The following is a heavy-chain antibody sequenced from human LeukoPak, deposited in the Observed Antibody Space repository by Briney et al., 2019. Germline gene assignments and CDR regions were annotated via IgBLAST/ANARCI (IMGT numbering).Heavy chain of an antibody. Sequence: PSETLSLTCTVPGGSISGSTYYWGWIRQPPGKGREWFGSIYYSGANCSIPSLKSRVNVSAVTSNNQPSMKLRSVTAAGAAVSYCAGRTCRVWGEGTLVTVSS. D-gene: IGHD5-24*01. J-gene: IGHJ4*02. CDR2: IYYSGAN. CDR3: AGRTCRV. V-gene: IGHV4-39*01. CDR1: GGSISGSTYY.